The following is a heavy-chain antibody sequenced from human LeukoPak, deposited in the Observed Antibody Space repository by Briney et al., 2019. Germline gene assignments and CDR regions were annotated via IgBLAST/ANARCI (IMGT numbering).Heavy chain of an antibody. CDR3: ARAKYSGGPYNWFDP. V-gene: IGHV1-69*05. CDR2: IIPIFGTA. CDR1: GGTFSSYA. Sequence: ASVKVSCKASGGTFSSYAISWVRQAPGQGLEWMGGIIPIFGTANYAQKFQGRVTITTDESTSTAYMELSSLRSEDTAVYYCARAKYSGGPYNWFDPWGQGTLVTVSS. J-gene: IGHJ5*02. D-gene: IGHD1-26*01.